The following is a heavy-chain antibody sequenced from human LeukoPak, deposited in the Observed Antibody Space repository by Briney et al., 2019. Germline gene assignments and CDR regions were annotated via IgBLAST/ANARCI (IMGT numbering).Heavy chain of an antibody. CDR3: VTGRNGFDN. CDR1: GFIFSDYY. V-gene: IGHV3-72*01. CDR2: SRNKATGYTT. Sequence: GGSLRLSCAPSGFIFSDYYMDWVRQAAGKGMGWVGRSRNKATGYTTEYGTAVTGRFSRARDKSNSSVYVQMNRLKTADPAIYYCVTGRNGFDNWGPGILVTVSS. D-gene: IGHD1-14*01. J-gene: IGHJ4*02.